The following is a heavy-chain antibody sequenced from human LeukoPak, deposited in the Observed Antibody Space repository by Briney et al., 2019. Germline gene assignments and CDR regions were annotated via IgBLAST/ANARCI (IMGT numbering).Heavy chain of an antibody. CDR3: ARHCLTVAGNWFDP. D-gene: IGHD6-19*01. CDR1: NASISSNTYY. V-gene: IGHV4-39*07. CDR2: INYRGST. Sequence: SETLSLTCTVSNASISSNTYYRAWIRQPPGKGLEYIGSINYRGSTYYNPSLKSRVTLSVDTSKNQFSLKLSSVTAADTAVYYCARHCLTVAGNWFDPWGQGTLVTVSS. J-gene: IGHJ5*02.